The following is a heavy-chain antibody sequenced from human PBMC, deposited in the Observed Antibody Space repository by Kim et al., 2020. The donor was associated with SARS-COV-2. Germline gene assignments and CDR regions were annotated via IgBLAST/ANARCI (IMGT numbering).Heavy chain of an antibody. D-gene: IGHD3-22*01. CDR3: TTFRPGYDSSGYYYFDY. J-gene: IGHJ4*02. Sequence: VKSRFTISRDDSKNTLYLQMNSLKTEDTAVYYCTTFRPGYDSSGYYYFDYWGQGTLVTVSS. V-gene: IGHV3-15*01.